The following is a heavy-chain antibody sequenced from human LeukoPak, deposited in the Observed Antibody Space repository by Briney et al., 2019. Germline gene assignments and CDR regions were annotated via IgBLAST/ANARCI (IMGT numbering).Heavy chain of an antibody. J-gene: IGHJ4*02. Sequence: PSETLSLTCAVYGGSFSGYYWSWIRQPPGKGLEWIGEINHSGSTNYNPSLKSRVTISVDTSKNQFSLKLSSVTAADTAVYYCARPAPLYDSSGYYFDYWGQGTLVTVSS. V-gene: IGHV4-34*01. CDR1: GGSFSGYY. CDR2: INHSGST. D-gene: IGHD3-22*01. CDR3: ARPAPLYDSSGYYFDY.